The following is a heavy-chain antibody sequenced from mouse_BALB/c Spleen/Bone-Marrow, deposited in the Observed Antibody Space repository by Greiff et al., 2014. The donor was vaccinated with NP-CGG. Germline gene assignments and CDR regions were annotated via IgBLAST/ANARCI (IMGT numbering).Heavy chain of an antibody. J-gene: IGHJ4*01. CDR1: GFTFSDFY. CDR3: ARSGERYGAMDY. Sequence: EVQGVESGGGLVKPGGSLKLSCAASGFTFSDFYMFWFRQTPEKRLEWVATISNGGTYTYYPGSVKGRFTISRDNAKNNLYLQMSSLKSEDTAMYYCARSGERYGAMDYWGQGTSVTVTS. CDR2: ISNGGTYT. D-gene: IGHD1-1*02. V-gene: IGHV5-4*02.